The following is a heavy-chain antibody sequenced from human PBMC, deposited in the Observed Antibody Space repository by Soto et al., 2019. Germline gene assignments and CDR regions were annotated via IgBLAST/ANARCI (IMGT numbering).Heavy chain of an antibody. Sequence: QVQLVQSGAEVKKPGSSVKVSCKASGGTVSSYNISWVRQAPGQGLEWMGRIIPILGIANYAQKFQGRVTITADKSTSTAYMELSSLRSEDTAVYYCAKGSSSWYRAWHWFDPWGQGTLVTVSS. J-gene: IGHJ5*02. CDR2: IIPILGIA. CDR3: AKGSSSWYRAWHWFDP. CDR1: GGTVSSYN. V-gene: IGHV1-69*02. D-gene: IGHD6-13*01.